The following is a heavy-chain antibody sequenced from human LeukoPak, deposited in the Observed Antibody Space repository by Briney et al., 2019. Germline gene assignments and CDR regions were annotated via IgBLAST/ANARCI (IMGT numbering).Heavy chain of an antibody. J-gene: IGHJ4*02. CDR3: ARDRGGATLFGY. V-gene: IGHV1-18*01. D-gene: IGHD1-26*01. Sequence: ASVKVSCKASGYTFTSYGISWVRQAPGQGLEWMGLISAYNGNTNYAQKLQGRVTVTTDTSTSTAYMELRSLRSDDTAVYYCARDRGGATLFGYWGQGTLVTVSS. CDR1: GYTFTSYG. CDR2: ISAYNGNT.